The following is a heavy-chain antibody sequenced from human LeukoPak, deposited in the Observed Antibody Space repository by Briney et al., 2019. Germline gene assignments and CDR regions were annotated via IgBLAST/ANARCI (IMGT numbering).Heavy chain of an antibody. CDR1: GYGFTTYW. V-gene: IGHV5-51*01. CDR2: IFPGDSDT. J-gene: IGHJ4*02. CDR3: ARQGQSYSSGWYSY. Sequence: GESLKISCKSSGYGFTTYWIGWVRQMPGKGLEWVGIIFPGDSDTIYSPSFQGQVTISADYSINTAYLQWSSLKASDTAMYYCARQGQSYSSGWYSYWGQGTLVTVSS. D-gene: IGHD6-19*01.